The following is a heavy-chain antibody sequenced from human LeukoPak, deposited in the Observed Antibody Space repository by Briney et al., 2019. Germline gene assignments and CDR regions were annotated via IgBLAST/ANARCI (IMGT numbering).Heavy chain of an antibody. V-gene: IGHV3-15*01. D-gene: IGHD3-10*01. Sequence: GGSLRFSCAASGFTFSNAWMSWVRQAPGKGLEWIGRIKSKTDGETTNYAEPVRGRFTISRDDSKSAVYLQMNSLKIEDTAVYYCTTDLGTYYHGSQRLIPIDYWGQGTLVTVSS. CDR2: IKSKTDGETT. CDR3: TTDLGTYYHGSQRLIPIDY. CDR1: GFTFSNAW. J-gene: IGHJ4*02.